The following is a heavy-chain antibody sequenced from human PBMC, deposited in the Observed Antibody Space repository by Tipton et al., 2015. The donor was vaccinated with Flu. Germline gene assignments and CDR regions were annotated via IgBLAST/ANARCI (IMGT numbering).Heavy chain of an antibody. J-gene: IGHJ6*04. CDR3: AKGPIFGVVNYFYGMDV. Sequence: TASGFTFSDYAMSWVRQTPEKGLEWVSGISGSADYTYYADSVKGRFTISRDNSKNTLYLRMNTLRAGDTAVYYCAKGPIFGVVNYFYGMDVWGEGTTVTVSS. V-gene: IGHV3-23*01. D-gene: IGHD3-3*01. CDR1: GFTFSDYA. CDR2: ISGSADYT.